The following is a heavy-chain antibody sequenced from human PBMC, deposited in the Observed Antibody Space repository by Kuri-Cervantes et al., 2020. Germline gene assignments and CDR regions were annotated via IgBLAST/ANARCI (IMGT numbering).Heavy chain of an antibody. CDR1: GYSISSGYY. V-gene: IGHV4-38-2*02. J-gene: IGHJ2*01. Sequence: SQTLSLTCAVSGYSISSGYYWGWIRQPPGKGLEWIGSIYHRGSTNYNPSLKSRVTISVDKSKNQFSLKLSSVTAADTAVYYCARDTSTVTTYWYFDLWGRGTLVTVSS. D-gene: IGHD4-17*01. CDR3: ARDTSTVTTYWYFDL. CDR2: IYHRGST.